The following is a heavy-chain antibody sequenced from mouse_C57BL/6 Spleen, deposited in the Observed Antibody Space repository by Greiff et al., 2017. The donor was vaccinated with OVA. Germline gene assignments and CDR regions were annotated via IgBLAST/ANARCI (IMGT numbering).Heavy chain of an antibody. Sequence: QVQLQQSGPELVKPGASVKISCKASGYAFSSSWMNWVKQRTGKGLEWIGRIYPGDGDTNYNGKFKGKATLTADKSSSTAYMQLSSLTSADSAVYFGAREDGYYGYVGYWGQGTTLTVSS. V-gene: IGHV1-82*01. CDR2: IYPGDGDT. J-gene: IGHJ2*01. CDR1: GYAFSSSW. CDR3: AREDGYYGYVGY. D-gene: IGHD1-2*01.